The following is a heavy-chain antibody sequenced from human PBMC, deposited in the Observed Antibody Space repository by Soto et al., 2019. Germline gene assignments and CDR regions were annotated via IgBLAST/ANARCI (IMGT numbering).Heavy chain of an antibody. Sequence: PSETLSLTCPVSGGSISSGDDFWTWIRQPPGKGLEWIGYIYYSGSTYYNPSLKSRLTMSVDTSKNQFSLKLSSVTAADTAVYYCARDRAKWKDYYYYGMDVWGQGTTVTVSS. CDR2: IYYSGST. CDR3: ARDRAKWKDYYYYGMDV. V-gene: IGHV4-30-4*01. CDR1: GGSISSGDDF. D-gene: IGHD1-20*01. J-gene: IGHJ6*02.